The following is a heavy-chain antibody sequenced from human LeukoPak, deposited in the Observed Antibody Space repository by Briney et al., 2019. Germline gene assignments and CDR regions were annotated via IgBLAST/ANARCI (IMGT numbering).Heavy chain of an antibody. CDR1: GYTFTTYA. CDR2: INAGNGNT. Sequence: GASVNVSCKASGYTFTTYAMHWVRQAPGQRLEWMGWINAGNGNTKYSQKFQGRVTITRDTSASTAYMELSSLRSEDTAVYYCATRPRRDGYKNFDYWGQGTLVTVSS. CDR3: ATRPRRDGYKNFDY. D-gene: IGHD5-24*01. J-gene: IGHJ4*02. V-gene: IGHV1-3*01.